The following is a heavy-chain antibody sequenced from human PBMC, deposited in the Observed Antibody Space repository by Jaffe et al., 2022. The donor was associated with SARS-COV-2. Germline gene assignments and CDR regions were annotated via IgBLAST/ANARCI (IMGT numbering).Heavy chain of an antibody. V-gene: IGHV4-39*01. CDR1: ADSFSGTTHY. J-gene: IGHJ4*02. D-gene: IGHD6-19*01. Sequence: QLQLQESGPGLVKPSETLSLACSVSADSFSGTTHYWGWVRQSPGKGLEWIGTINYSGSTYYIPSLRSRVTMSVDRSKSQFSLTLSSVTAADTAVYYCGRLFTSSSGWYRGPKYFDYWGQGILVTVSS. CDR3: GRLFTSSSGWYRGPKYFDY. CDR2: INYSGST.